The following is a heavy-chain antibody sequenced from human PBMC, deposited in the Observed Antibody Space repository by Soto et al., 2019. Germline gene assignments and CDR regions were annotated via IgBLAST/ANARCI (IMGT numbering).Heavy chain of an antibody. Sequence: EVQLVESGGGLVKPGGSLRLSCAASGFTFSNAWMSWVRQAPGKGLEWVGRIKSKTDGGTTDYAAPVKGRFTISRDDSKNTLYLQMNSLKTEDTAVYYCTTYCSGGSCRRYFDYWGQGTLVTVSS. CDR1: GFTFSNAW. D-gene: IGHD2-15*01. CDR3: TTYCSGGSCRRYFDY. J-gene: IGHJ4*02. CDR2: IKSKTDGGTT. V-gene: IGHV3-15*01.